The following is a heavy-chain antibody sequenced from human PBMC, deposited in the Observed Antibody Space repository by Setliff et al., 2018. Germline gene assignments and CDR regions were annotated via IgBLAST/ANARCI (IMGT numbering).Heavy chain of an antibody. Sequence: LSLTCTVSGGSITSGSHYWSWIRQPAGKALEWIGQIYSRGSMNYNLSLKSRVTISLDTSKNQFSLRLKSVTAADTAVYYCARGNSRSSVWYVVPHFDYWGQGTLVTVSS. J-gene: IGHJ4*02. D-gene: IGHD6-19*01. CDR2: IYSRGSM. V-gene: IGHV4-61*09. CDR3: ARGNSRSSVWYVVPHFDY. CDR1: GGSITSGSHY.